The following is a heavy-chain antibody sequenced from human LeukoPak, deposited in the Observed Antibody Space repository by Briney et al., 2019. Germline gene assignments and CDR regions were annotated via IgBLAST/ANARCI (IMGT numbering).Heavy chain of an antibody. CDR2: ISGSGGST. Sequence: SGGSLRLSCAASGFTFSSYGMSWVRQAPGKGLEWVSAISGSGGSTYYADSVKGRFTISRDNSKNTLYLQMNSLRAEDTAVYYCAKDSLAVGVRGYPYYFDYWGQGTLVTVSS. V-gene: IGHV3-23*01. CDR1: GFTFSSYG. D-gene: IGHD6-19*01. J-gene: IGHJ4*02. CDR3: AKDSLAVGVRGYPYYFDY.